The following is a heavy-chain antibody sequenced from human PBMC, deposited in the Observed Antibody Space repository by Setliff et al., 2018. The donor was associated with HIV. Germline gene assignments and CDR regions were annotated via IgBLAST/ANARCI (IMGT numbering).Heavy chain of an antibody. Sequence: GGSLRLSCAASGFTFSSYAMSWVRQAPGKGLEWVSGISANGNRAYYADSVRGRFTISRDNAKNSLYLQMDSLRAEDTAVYYCARDPYSSSWLDYWGQGTLVTVSS. D-gene: IGHD6-13*01. CDR3: ARDPYSSSWLDY. CDR2: ISANGNRA. V-gene: IGHV3-23*01. J-gene: IGHJ4*02. CDR1: GFTFSSYA.